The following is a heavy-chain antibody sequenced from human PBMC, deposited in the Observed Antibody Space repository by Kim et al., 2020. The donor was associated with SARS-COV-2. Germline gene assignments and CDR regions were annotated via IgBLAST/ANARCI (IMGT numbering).Heavy chain of an antibody. CDR2: IKHDGSEK. J-gene: IGHJ4*02. Sequence: GGSLRLSCAASGFTFSRHWMGWIRQAPGKGLEWVANIKHDGSEKYYVDSLKGRFTISRDNAKNSLYLQMNSLRAEDTAVYYCARGLIPGHWGQGTLVTVSS. D-gene: IGHD2-2*01. CDR1: GFTFSRHW. CDR3: ARGLIPGH. V-gene: IGHV3-7*01.